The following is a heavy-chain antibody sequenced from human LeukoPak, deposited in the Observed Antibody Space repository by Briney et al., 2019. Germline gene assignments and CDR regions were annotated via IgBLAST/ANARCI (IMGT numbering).Heavy chain of an antibody. CDR2: ISGSGDST. CDR1: GFTFSNYA. V-gene: IGHV3-23*01. Sequence: GGSLRLSCAASGFTFSNYAMDWVRQAPGKGLEWVSLISGSGDSTYYADSVKGRFTISRDNSKNTLYLQMNSLRAEDTAVYYCAKDLYGDYGDDYWGQGTLVTVSS. CDR3: AKDLYGDYGDDY. J-gene: IGHJ4*02. D-gene: IGHD4-17*01.